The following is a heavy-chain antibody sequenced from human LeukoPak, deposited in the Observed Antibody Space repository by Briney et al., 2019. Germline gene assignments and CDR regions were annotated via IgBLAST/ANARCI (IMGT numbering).Heavy chain of an antibody. CDR3: ARGMVTAIDDAFDI. J-gene: IGHJ3*02. CDR2: IKQDGSEK. D-gene: IGHD2-21*02. Sequence: GGSLRLSCAASGFTFSSYWMSWVRQAPGKGLEWVANIKQDGSEKYYVDSVKGRFTISRDNAKNSLYLQMNSLRAEDTAVYYCARGMVTAIDDAFDIWGQGTMVTVSS. V-gene: IGHV3-7*01. CDR1: GFTFSSYW.